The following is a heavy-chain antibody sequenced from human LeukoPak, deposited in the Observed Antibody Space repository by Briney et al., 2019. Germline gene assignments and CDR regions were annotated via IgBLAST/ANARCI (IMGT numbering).Heavy chain of an antibody. Sequence: ASVNVSCKASGYTFSSYYMHWVRQAPGQGREWVGLINPTGDSTNFAQSFRGRVTMTRDTSTSTVYMDLNSLRSEDTAVYYCAREASCGYFDYWGQGTLVTVSS. V-gene: IGHV1-46*03. CDR3: AREASCGYFDY. CDR2: INPTGDST. D-gene: IGHD5-18*01. J-gene: IGHJ4*02. CDR1: GYTFSSYY.